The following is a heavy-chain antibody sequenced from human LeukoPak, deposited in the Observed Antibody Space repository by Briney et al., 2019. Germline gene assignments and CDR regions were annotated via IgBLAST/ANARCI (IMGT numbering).Heavy chain of an antibody. J-gene: IGHJ4*02. CDR3: ARFGGDYSFDY. V-gene: IGHV4-38-2*01. CDR2: IYYSGST. Sequence: PSETLSVTCAVSGYSISSGYYWGWIRQPPGKGLEWIGYIYYSGSTYYNPSLKSRVTISVDTSKNQFSLKLSSVTAADTAVYYCARFGGDYSFDYWGQGTLVTVSS. D-gene: IGHD2-21*02. CDR1: GYSISSGYY.